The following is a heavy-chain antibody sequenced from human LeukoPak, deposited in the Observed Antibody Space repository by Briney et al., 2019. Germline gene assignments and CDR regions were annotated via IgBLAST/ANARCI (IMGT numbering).Heavy chain of an antibody. Sequence: SETLSLTCTVSGGSISGYYWSWIRQPPGKGLEWIGYIYYSGSTNYNPSLKSRVTISVDTSKNQFSLKLSSVTAADTAVYYCARDYYGSGSPARFDPWGQGTLVTVSS. D-gene: IGHD3-10*01. CDR2: IYYSGST. V-gene: IGHV4-59*01. CDR3: ARDYYGSGSPARFDP. CDR1: GGSISGYY. J-gene: IGHJ5*02.